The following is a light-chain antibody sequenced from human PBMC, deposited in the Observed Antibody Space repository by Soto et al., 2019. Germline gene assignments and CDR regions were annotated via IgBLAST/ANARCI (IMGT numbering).Light chain of an antibody. J-gene: IGKJ3*01. Sequence: DIQMTQSPSTLSASAGDRVTITCRARQSISGWLAWYQQKPGKAPKLLIYKASSLESGVPSRFSGSGSGTEFTLTISSLQPDDFATYYCQRYNSYPFTFGPGTKVDIK. CDR1: QSISGW. CDR3: QRYNSYPFT. V-gene: IGKV1-5*03. CDR2: KAS.